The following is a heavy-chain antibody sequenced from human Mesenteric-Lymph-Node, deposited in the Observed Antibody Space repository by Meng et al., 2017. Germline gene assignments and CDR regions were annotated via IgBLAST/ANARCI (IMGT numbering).Heavy chain of an antibody. CDR1: GYTFNGFY. CDR2: IIPILGIA. J-gene: IGHJ4*02. CDR3: ARGGVAVTTGLDY. D-gene: IGHD4-17*01. Sequence: SVKVSCKASGYTFNGFYIHWVRQAPGQGLEWMGRIIPILGIANYAQKFQGRVTITADKSTSTAYMELSSLRSEDTAVYYCARGGVAVTTGLDYWGQGTLVTVSS. V-gene: IGHV1-69*02.